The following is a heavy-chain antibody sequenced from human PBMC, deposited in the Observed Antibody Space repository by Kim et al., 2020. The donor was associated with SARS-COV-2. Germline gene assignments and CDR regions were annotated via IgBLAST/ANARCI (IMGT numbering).Heavy chain of an antibody. CDR3: ARVGAKTGGVAFDI. J-gene: IGHJ3*02. CDR1: GGSISSYY. V-gene: IGHV4-59*01. Sequence: SETLSLTCTVSGGSISSYYWSWIRQPPGKGLEWIGYIYYSGSTNYNPSLKSRVTISVDTSKNQFSLKLSSVTAADTAVYYCARVGAKTGGVAFDIWGQGTMVTVSS. D-gene: IGHD1-26*01. CDR2: IYYSGST.